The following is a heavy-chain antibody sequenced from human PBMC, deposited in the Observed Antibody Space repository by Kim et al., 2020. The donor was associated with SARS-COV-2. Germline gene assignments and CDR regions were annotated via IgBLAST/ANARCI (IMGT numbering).Heavy chain of an antibody. Sequence: LKSRVTISVDASKNQFSLKLSSVTAADTAVYYCARSSGIAARPNGCWFDPWGQGTLVTVSS. CDR3: ARSSGIAARPNGCWFDP. D-gene: IGHD6-6*01. V-gene: IGHV4-34*01. J-gene: IGHJ5*02.